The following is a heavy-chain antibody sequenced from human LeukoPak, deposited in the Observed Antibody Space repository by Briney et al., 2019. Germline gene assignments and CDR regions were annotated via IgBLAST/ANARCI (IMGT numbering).Heavy chain of an antibody. CDR3: TKLGNHWADGDYWADGS. CDR1: GFTFRNYG. Sequence: GGSLRLTCTTSGFTFRNYGMTWVRQAAGKGREWVSYISRISSTIFYADSVKRRFTISTDDAKNSLDLQMYSLRAEDTAMYYCTKLGNHWADGDYWADGSWGQGTLVTVSS. D-gene: IGHD5-24*01. J-gene: IGHJ5*02. V-gene: IGHV3-48*04. CDR2: ISRISSTI.